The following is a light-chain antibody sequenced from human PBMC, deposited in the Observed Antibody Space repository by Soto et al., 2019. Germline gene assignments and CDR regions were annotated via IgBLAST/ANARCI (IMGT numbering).Light chain of an antibody. Sequence: EIVLTQSPGTLSLSPGERATLSCRASQSVSSSYLAWYQQKPGQAPRLLIYGASSRATGIPARFSGSGSGTEFTLTISSLQPEDFTVYSCLKYHNLWAFGQGTKVDIK. J-gene: IGKJ1*01. CDR1: QSVSSSY. CDR2: GAS. V-gene: IGKV3-20*01. CDR3: LKYHNLWA.